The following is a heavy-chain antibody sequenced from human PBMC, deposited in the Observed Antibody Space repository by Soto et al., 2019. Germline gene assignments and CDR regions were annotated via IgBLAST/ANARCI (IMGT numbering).Heavy chain of an antibody. CDR3: ARADRTLVTSYSLDV. D-gene: IGHD2-21*02. CDR2: INHSGTI. J-gene: IGHJ6*02. V-gene: IGHV4-34*01. CDR1: GGSFSGYY. Sequence: SETLSLTCAVYGGSFSGYYWTWIRQPPGKGLEWIGEINHSGTINFNPSLKSRLTISLDTSKKHFSLKLSSVTDADTAAYYCARADRTLVTSYSLDVWGQGTTVPVS.